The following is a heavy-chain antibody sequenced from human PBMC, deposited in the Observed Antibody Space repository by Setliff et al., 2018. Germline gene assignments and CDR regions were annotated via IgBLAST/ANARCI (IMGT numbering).Heavy chain of an antibody. CDR3: AREVRGVIDY. D-gene: IGHD3-10*01. CDR2: ISGHNGDT. Sequence: ASVKVSCKASGYSFTNYDINWVRQATGQGLEWMGWISGHNGDTKLAQNFQGRVTVTTDTFTNTGYMELRSLRSDDTAFYYCAREVRGVIDYWGQGTLVTVSS. V-gene: IGHV1-18*01. CDR1: GYSFTNYD. J-gene: IGHJ4*02.